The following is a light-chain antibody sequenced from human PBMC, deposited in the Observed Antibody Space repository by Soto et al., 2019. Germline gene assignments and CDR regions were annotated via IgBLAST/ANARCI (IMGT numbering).Light chain of an antibody. CDR1: QSVSSY. CDR2: DAS. Sequence: EIVLTQSPATLSLSPGERATLSCRASQSVSSYLAWYQQKPGKAPRLLIYDASNRATGIPARFSGSGSGTDFTLTISSREPEDFAVYYCHQRSNWPFTFGGGTKVEIK. V-gene: IGKV3-11*01. CDR3: HQRSNWPFT. J-gene: IGKJ4*01.